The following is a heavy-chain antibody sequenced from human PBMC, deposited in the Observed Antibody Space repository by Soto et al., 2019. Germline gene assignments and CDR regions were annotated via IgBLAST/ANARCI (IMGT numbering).Heavy chain of an antibody. CDR3: AQLYNYDTKGAFDI. D-gene: IGHD1-1*01. J-gene: IGHJ3*02. CDR2: ISGSGGST. Sequence: EVQLLESGGGLVQSGGSLRLSCAASGFTFSSYAMNWFRQAPGKGLEWVSGISGSGGSTYYADSVKGRFTISRDNSKNTLYLQMTSLRAEDTAVYYCAQLYNYDTKGAFDIWGQGTMVTVSS. V-gene: IGHV3-23*01. CDR1: GFTFSSYA.